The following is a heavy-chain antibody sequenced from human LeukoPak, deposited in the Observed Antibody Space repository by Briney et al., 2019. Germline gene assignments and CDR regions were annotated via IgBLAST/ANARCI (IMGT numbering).Heavy chain of an antibody. J-gene: IGHJ6*02. CDR3: ARRDYYETGQYYYYGMDV. CDR1: GFTFSSYS. D-gene: IGHD3-3*01. CDR2: ISSSSSTI. Sequence: PGGSLRLSCAASGFTFSSYSMNWVRQAPGKGLEWVSYISSSSSTIYYADSVKGRFTISRDNAKNSLYLKMNSLRAEDTAVYYCARRDYYETGQYYYYGMDVWGQGTTVTVSS. V-gene: IGHV3-48*01.